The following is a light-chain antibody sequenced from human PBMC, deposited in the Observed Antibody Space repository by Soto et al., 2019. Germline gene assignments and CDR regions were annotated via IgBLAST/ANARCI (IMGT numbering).Light chain of an antibody. CDR1: SNDVGAYNF. J-gene: IGLJ1*01. Sequence: QSVLTQPASVSGSPGQSITISCTGTSNDVGAYNFVSWYQQHPGKAPKLLIYEVSNRPPEISDRFSGSKSGNTASLTISGLQTEDEADYYCSSYTSSITPCVFGTGTKVTVL. CDR2: EVS. CDR3: SSYTSSITPCV. V-gene: IGLV2-14*01.